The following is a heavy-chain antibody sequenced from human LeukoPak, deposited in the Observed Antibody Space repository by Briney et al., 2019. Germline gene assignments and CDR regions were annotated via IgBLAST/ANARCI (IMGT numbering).Heavy chain of an antibody. V-gene: IGHV3-74*01. CDR1: GFTFSMSW. J-gene: IGHJ4*02. CDR3: ARGNQQLPRSTPDY. CDR2: IKPDGSTT. Sequence: AGRSLRLSCVLSGFTFSMSWMHWVRQAPGKVLVWVSHIKPDGSTTAYADSVKGRFTISRDNAKNTLYLQMNSLRAEDTGVYYCARGNQQLPRSTPDYWGQGTLVTVSS. D-gene: IGHD2-2*01.